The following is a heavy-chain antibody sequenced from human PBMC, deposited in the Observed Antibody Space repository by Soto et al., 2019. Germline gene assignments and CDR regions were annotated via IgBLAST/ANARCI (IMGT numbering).Heavy chain of an antibody. D-gene: IGHD6-13*01. CDR1: GFTFDDYA. V-gene: IGHV3-9*01. Sequence: EVQLVESGGGLVQPGRSLRLSCAASGFTFDDYAMHWVRQAPGKGLEWVSGIRWNSGSIGYADSVKGRFTISRDNAKNSLDLQMNSLRAEDTALYYCAKDRGSRYYYYGMDVWGQGTTVTVSS. CDR2: IRWNSGSI. CDR3: AKDRGSRYYYYGMDV. J-gene: IGHJ6*02.